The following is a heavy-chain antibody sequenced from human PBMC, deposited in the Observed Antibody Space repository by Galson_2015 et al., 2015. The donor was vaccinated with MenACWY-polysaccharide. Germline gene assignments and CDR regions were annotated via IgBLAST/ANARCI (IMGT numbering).Heavy chain of an antibody. CDR2: INADGSAT. Sequence: SLRLSCAASGFTFSTYWMHWVRHVPGKGLVWVSRINADGSATGYADSVRGRFTISRDNAKNTLYLEMNSLRAEDTAVYYCTKAGAKYCSGSSCNFNWFDPWGQGTLVTVSS. CDR1: GFTFSTYW. CDR3: TKAGAKYCSGSSCNFNWFDP. D-gene: IGHD2-15*01. V-gene: IGHV3-74*01. J-gene: IGHJ5*02.